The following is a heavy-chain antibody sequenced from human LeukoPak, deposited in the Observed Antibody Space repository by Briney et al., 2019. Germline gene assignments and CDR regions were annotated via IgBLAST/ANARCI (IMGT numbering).Heavy chain of an antibody. V-gene: IGHV1-18*01. Sequence: ASVKVSCKASGYTFASYGISWVRQAPGQGLEWMGWISAYNGNTNYAQKLQGRVTMTTDTFTSTAHMELRSLRSDDTAVYYCARMKQQLVRWNYYHYMDVWGKGTTVTVSS. J-gene: IGHJ6*03. CDR3: ARMKQQLVRWNYYHYMDV. CDR2: ISAYNGNT. D-gene: IGHD6-13*01. CDR1: GYTFASYG.